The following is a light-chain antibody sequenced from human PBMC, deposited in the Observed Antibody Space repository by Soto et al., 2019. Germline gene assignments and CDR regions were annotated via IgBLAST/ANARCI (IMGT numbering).Light chain of an antibody. Sequence: EVVLTQSPGTLSLSPGERATLSCRASQSVSSNYLAWYQQKPGQAPRLLIYDASNRATGIPDRFSGSGSGTDFTLTISRLEPEDFAMYYCQQYGSSPGTLGQGTKVDIK. CDR3: QQYGSSPGT. V-gene: IGKV3-20*01. J-gene: IGKJ1*01. CDR2: DAS. CDR1: QSVSSNY.